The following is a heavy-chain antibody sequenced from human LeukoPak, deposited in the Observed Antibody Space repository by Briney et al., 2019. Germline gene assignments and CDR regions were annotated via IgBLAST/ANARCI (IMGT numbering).Heavy chain of an antibody. J-gene: IGHJ4*02. V-gene: IGHV1-18*01. CDR1: GYSFNSYG. Sequence: GASVEVSCKASGYSFNSYGISWVRQAPGQGLEWMGWISAYDGNTNYAQKLQGRVTMTTDTSTSTAYMELRSLRSDDTAVYYCARRKGELCDYWGQGTLVTVSS. CDR2: ISAYDGNT. D-gene: IGHD3-16*01. CDR3: ARRKGELCDY.